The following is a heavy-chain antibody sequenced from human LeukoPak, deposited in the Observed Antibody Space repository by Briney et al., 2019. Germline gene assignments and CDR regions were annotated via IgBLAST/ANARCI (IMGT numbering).Heavy chain of an antibody. Sequence: KPSETLSLTCTVSGGSISSSSYYWGWIRQPPGKGLEWIGSIYYSGSTYYNPSLKSRVTISVDTSKNQFSLRLSSVTAADTAVYYCALAVAERSWFDPWGQGTLVTVSS. CDR3: ALAVAERSWFDP. CDR1: GGSISSSSYY. J-gene: IGHJ5*02. D-gene: IGHD6-19*01. V-gene: IGHV4-39*07. CDR2: IYYSGST.